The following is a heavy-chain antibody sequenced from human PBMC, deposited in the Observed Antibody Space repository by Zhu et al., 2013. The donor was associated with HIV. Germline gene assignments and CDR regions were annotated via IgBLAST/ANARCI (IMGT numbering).Heavy chain of an antibody. Sequence: EVKKPGASVKVSCQTSGYSFTDFYLHWVRQAPGQGPQWMGWIHPVSGDTQYGQKFQGRVTMTRDTSITTVYMEMRSLRSDDTAVYYCAREPANRYGGNSLFDYWGQGSLVTVSS. J-gene: IGHJ4*02. V-gene: IGHV1-2*02. D-gene: IGHD4-17*01. CDR1: GYSFTDFY. CDR3: AREPANRYGGNSLFDY. CDR2: IHPVSGDT.